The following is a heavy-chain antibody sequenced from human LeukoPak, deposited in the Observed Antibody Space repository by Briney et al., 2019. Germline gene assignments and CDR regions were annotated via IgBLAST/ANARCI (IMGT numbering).Heavy chain of an antibody. V-gene: IGHV4-39*07. J-gene: IGHJ5*02. D-gene: IGHD6-19*01. CDR3: ARAVATRWSSPVWFDP. CDR1: GGSISSNSYY. Sequence: PSETLSLTCTVSGGSISSNSYYWGWIRQPPGKGLEWIGEIYHSGSTNYNPSLKSRVTMSVDKSKNQFSLKLSSVTAADTAVYYCARAVATRWSSPVWFDPWGQGTLVTVSS. CDR2: IYHSGST.